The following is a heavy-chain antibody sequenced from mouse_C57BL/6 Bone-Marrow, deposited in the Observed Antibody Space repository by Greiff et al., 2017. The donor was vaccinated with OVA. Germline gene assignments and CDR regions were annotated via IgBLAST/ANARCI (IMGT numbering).Heavy chain of an antibody. D-gene: IGHD1-1*01. Sequence: DVKLVESEGGLVQPGSSMKLSCTASGFTFSDYYMAWVRQVPEKGLEWVANINYDGSSTYYLDSLKSRFIISRDNAKNILYLQMSSLKSEDTATYYCARAHYGSGDYFDYWGQGTTLTVSS. CDR3: ARAHYGSGDYFDY. CDR2: INYDGSST. V-gene: IGHV5-16*01. CDR1: GFTFSDYY. J-gene: IGHJ2*01.